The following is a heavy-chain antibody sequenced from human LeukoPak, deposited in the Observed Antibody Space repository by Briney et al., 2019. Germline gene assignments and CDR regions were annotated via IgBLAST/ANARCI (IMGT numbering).Heavy chain of an antibody. J-gene: IGHJ1*01. CDR2: IYYSGST. D-gene: IGHD2-15*01. V-gene: IGHV4-59*12. CDR1: GGSISSYY. Sequence: PSETLSLTCTASGGSISSYYWSWIRQPPGKGLEWIGYIYYSGSTNYNPSLKSRVTISVDTSKNQFSLKLSSVTAADTAVYYCARGILAEYFQHWGQGTLVTVSS. CDR3: ARGILAEYFQH.